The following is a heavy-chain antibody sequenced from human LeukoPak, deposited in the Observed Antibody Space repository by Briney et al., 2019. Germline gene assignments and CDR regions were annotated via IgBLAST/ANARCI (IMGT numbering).Heavy chain of an antibody. Sequence: QPGGSLRLSCAASGFTVSSNYMSWVRLAPGKGLEWVSVIYSGGSTYYADSVRGRFTISRDNSKNTLYLQMNSLRAEDTAVYYCARDREWAFDIWGQGTMVTVSS. J-gene: IGHJ3*02. V-gene: IGHV3-53*01. CDR1: GFTVSSNY. CDR2: IYSGGST. D-gene: IGHD2-8*01. CDR3: ARDREWAFDI.